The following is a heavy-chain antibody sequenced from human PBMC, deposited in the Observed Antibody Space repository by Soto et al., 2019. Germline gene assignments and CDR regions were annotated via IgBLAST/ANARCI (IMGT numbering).Heavy chain of an antibody. Sequence: ASETLSLTCTVSGGSISRSAYYWGWVRQPPGKGLEWIGSMSYSGSTYYNSSLKSRVTISIDTPKNQLSLRLTSVTAADTAVYYCSRRAPEGFDPWGQGTLVTVSS. V-gene: IGHV4-39*01. CDR1: GGSISRSAYY. CDR2: MSYSGST. CDR3: SRRAPEGFDP. J-gene: IGHJ5*02.